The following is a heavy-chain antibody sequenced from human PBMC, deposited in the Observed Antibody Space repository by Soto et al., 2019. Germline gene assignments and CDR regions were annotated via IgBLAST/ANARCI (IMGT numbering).Heavy chain of an antibody. J-gene: IGHJ4*02. CDR3: RIAMAGNAFDY. Sequence: EVPLVESGGGLVEPGGSLRLSCAASGFSFSNTWMNWVRQAPGKGLEWVGRIKSKTDGGTIDYAAPVKGRFTISRDDSKNTLYLQMNTLKTEDAAVYYCRIAMAGNAFDYWGQGTLVTVSS. D-gene: IGHD6-19*01. V-gene: IGHV3-15*01. CDR2: IKSKTDGGTI. CDR1: GFSFSNTW.